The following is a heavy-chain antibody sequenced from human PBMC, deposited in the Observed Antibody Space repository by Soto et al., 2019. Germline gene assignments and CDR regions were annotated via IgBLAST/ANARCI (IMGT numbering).Heavy chain of an antibody. CDR3: ARDLYGSGTYSLY. V-gene: IGHV1-18*04. CDR2: ISGYNGNT. CDR1: GYSFTSHG. D-gene: IGHD3-10*01. J-gene: IGHJ4*02. Sequence: QVQLVQSGAEVKKPGASVKVSCKASGYSFTSHGITWVRQAPGQGLEWMGWISGYNGNTKYAETFQGRVTMTTDTPTSTVYMEMRSLRSDDTAVYYCARDLYGSGTYSLYWGQGTLVTVSS.